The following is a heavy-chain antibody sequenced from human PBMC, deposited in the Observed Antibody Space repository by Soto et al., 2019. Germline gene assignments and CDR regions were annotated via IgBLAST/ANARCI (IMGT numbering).Heavy chain of an antibody. CDR3: ARGSVSSWYFWFDP. CDR1: CGSISSYY. Sequence: TSETLSLTCTVSCGSISSYYWSWIRQPPGKGLEWIGYIYYSGSTNYNPSLKSRVTISVDTSKNQFSLKLSSVTAADTAVYYCARGSVSSWYFWFDPWGQGTLVTVS. D-gene: IGHD6-13*01. J-gene: IGHJ5*02. CDR2: IYYSGST. V-gene: IGHV4-59*01.